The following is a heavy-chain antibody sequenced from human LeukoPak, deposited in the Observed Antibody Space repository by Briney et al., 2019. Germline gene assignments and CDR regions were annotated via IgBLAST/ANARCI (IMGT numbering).Heavy chain of an antibody. D-gene: IGHD3-16*02. V-gene: IGHV3-7*01. J-gene: IGHJ3*02. CDR1: GFTFSTYW. CDR2: IKQDGSEK. CDR3: ARDPRGSYLGAFDI. Sequence: GGSLRLSCAASGFTFSTYWMSWVRQAPGKGLEWVANIKQDGSEKYYADSVKGRFTISRDNAKNSLYLQMNSLRAEDTAVYYCARDPRGSYLGAFDIWGQGTMVTVSS.